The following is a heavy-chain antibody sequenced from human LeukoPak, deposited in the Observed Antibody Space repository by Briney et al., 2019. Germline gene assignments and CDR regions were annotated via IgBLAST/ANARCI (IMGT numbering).Heavy chain of an antibody. CDR3: AKGLYCSGGSCYGFAFDI. J-gene: IGHJ3*02. V-gene: IGHV3-30*02. Sequence: GGSLRLSCAASGFTFSSYGMHCVRQAPGKGLEWVAFIRYDGSNKYYADSAKGRFTISRDNSKNTLYLQMNSLRAEDTAVYYCAKGLYCSGGSCYGFAFDIWGQGTMVTVSS. CDR1: GFTFSSYG. CDR2: IRYDGSNK. D-gene: IGHD2-15*01.